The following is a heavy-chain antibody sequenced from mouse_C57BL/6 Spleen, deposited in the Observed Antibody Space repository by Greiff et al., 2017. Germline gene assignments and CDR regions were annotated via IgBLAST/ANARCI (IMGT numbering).Heavy chain of an antibody. D-gene: IGHD1-1*01. V-gene: IGHV1-55*01. CDR2: IYPGSGST. J-gene: IGHJ4*01. CDR1: GYTFTSYW. Sequence: QVQLKESGAELVKPGASVKMSCKASGYTFTSYWITWVKQRPGQGLEWIGDIYPGSGSTNYNEKFKGKATLTVDTSSSTAYMQLSSLTSEDSAVYCWARGSYHDPGKDLEYWGQGTSVTVS. CDR3: ARGSYHDPGKDLEY.